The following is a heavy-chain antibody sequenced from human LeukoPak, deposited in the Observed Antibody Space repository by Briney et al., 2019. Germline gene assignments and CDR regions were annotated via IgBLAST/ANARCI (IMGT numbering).Heavy chain of an antibody. J-gene: IGHJ6*02. Sequence: GESLQISCQGSGYSFASYWIGWVRQRPGKGLEWMGIIYPGDSDSRYSPSFQGQVTISADKSISTAYLQWSSLKASDTAMYYCARRVAGSHYYGMDVWGQGTTVTVSS. CDR3: ARRVAGSHYYGMDV. CDR2: IYPGDSDS. D-gene: IGHD2-15*01. CDR1: GYSFASYW. V-gene: IGHV5-51*01.